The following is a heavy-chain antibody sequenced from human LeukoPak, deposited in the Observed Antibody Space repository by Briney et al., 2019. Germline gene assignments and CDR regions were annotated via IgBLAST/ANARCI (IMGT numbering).Heavy chain of an antibody. CDR2: GSDSGGT. V-gene: IGHV4-34*01. Sequence: SETLSLTCAVYGDSLSGHYWSWIRQSPGKGLEWIGEGSDSGGTKFNPSLKSRVTISVDTSKNQFSLRLSSVTAADTAVYYCARPKYFYYSMDVWGKGTTVTVSS. CDR3: ARPKYFYYSMDV. CDR1: GDSLSGHY. J-gene: IGHJ6*03.